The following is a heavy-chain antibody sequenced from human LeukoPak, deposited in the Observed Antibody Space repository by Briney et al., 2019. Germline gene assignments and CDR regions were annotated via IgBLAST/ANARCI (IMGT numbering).Heavy chain of an antibody. V-gene: IGHV3-7*05. CDR1: GFTFSNYW. J-gene: IGHJ5*01. CDR3: VTTTGYATTWFGY. Sequence: PGGSLRLSCAASGFTFSNYWMSWVRQAPGKGLEWVGNIRKAGSVKYYEDSVKGRFTISRDNAKNSLSLQMNGLRAEDTAVYYCVTTTGYATTWFGYWGQGTLVTVYS. CDR2: IRKAGSVK. D-gene: IGHD1-14*01.